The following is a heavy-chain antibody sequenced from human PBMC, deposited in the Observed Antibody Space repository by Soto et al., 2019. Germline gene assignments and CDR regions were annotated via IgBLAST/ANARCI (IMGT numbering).Heavy chain of an antibody. J-gene: IGHJ4*01. Sequence: QVQLVQSGAEVKKPGASVKVSCKASGYTFTNDGIIWGRQAPGQGLEWMGWISTYNGNTNYAQNLQDRVPMTTDTATSTAYMELRSLRSDDTAVFYCASVLAQYYDFWGGYFEYWVHGRLVTVSS. V-gene: IGHV1-18*01. CDR3: ASVLAQYYDFWGGYFEY. CDR2: ISTYNGNT. D-gene: IGHD3-3*01. CDR1: GYTFTNDG.